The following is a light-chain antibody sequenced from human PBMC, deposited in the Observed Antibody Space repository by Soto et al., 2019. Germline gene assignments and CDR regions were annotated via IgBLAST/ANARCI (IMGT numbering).Light chain of an antibody. CDR3: QQYGGSVT. CDR1: ESVSNN. CDR2: GAS. Sequence: ECVLTQSPATLSVSPGERATLSCRASESVSNNLAWYQQKPGQAPRLLIYGASTRDTGIPDRFSGSGSGTDFTLTISRLEPEDFAVYYCQQYGGSVTFGQGTKVDI. J-gene: IGKJ1*01. V-gene: IGKV3-20*01.